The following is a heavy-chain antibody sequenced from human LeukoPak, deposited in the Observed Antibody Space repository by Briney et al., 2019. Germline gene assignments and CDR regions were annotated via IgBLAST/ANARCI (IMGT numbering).Heavy chain of an antibody. CDR1: GYTFTSYY. CDR3: ARDGGYDSSGYYFDY. CDR2: INPSGGST. J-gene: IGHJ4*02. V-gene: IGHV1-46*01. Sequence: ASVKVSCKASGYTFTSYYMHWVRQAPGQGLEWMGIINPSGGSTSYAQKLQGRVTMTRDTSTSTVYMELSSLRSEDTAVYYCARDGGYDSSGYYFDYWGQGTLVTVSS. D-gene: IGHD3-22*01.